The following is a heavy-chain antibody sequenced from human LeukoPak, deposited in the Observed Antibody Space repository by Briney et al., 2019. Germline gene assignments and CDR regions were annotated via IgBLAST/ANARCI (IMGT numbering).Heavy chain of an antibody. D-gene: IGHD7-27*01. CDR2: ITTSDGNT. V-gene: IGHV3-23*01. J-gene: IGHJ4*02. Sequence: PGGSLRLSCAASGFTFSSYTVGWVRQAPGKGLEWVSPITTSDGNTYYADSVKGRFTVSRDNSKNTLSLQMNSLRAEDTAVYYCAKDGGLWVSAHWGDSWGRGTLVTVSS. CDR3: AKDGGLWVSAHWGDS. CDR1: GFTFSSYT.